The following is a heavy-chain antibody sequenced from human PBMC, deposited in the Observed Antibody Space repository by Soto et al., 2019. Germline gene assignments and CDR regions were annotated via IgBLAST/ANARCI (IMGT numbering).Heavy chain of an antibody. CDR2: ISSSSSTI. CDR3: ARYDYGDYPAKDACDI. J-gene: IGHJ3*02. Sequence: EVQLVESGGGLVQPGGSLRLSCAASGFTFSSYSMNWVRQAPGKGLEWVSYISSSSSTIYYADSVKGRFTISRDNAKNSLYLQVNSLRDEDTAVYYCARYDYGDYPAKDACDIWGQGTMVTVSS. CDR1: GFTFSSYS. V-gene: IGHV3-48*02. D-gene: IGHD4-17*01.